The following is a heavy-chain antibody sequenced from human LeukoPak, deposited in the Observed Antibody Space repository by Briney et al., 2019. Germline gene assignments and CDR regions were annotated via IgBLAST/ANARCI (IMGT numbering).Heavy chain of an antibody. V-gene: IGHV4-59*01. CDR1: GGSISSYY. J-gene: IGHJ3*02. CDR3: ARDLALRSHDAFDI. Sequence: SETLSLTCTVSGGSISSYYWSWIRQPPGKGLEWIGYIYYSGSTNYNPSLKSRVTISVDTSKDQFSLKLSSVTAADTAVYYCARDLALRSHDAFDIWGQGTMVTVSS. CDR2: IYYSGST.